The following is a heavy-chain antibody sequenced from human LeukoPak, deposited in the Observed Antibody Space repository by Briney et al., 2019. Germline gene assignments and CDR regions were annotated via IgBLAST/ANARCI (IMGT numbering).Heavy chain of an antibody. CDR1: GFTFSSYW. CDR3: ARETGGYDLPPDY. V-gene: IGHV3-74*01. J-gene: IGHJ4*02. Sequence: PGGSLRLSCAASGFTFSSYWMHWVRQVPGKGLVWVSRINSDGSSTTYADSVKGRFTISRDNAKNTLYLQMNSLRAEDTAVYYCARETGGYDLPPDYWGQGTLVTVSS. D-gene: IGHD5-12*01. CDR2: INSDGSST.